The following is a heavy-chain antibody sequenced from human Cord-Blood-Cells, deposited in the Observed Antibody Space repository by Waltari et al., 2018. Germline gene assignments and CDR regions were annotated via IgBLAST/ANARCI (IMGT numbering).Heavy chain of an antibody. J-gene: IGHJ4*02. CDR3: ARRLATIFGVVIGFDY. Sequence: LQLQESGPGLGKPSETLSLPCTVPGGSISSSSYYWGWLRPPPGKGLEWIGSIYYSGSTYYNPSLKSRVTISVDTSKNQFALKLSSVTAADTAVYYCARRLATIFGVVIGFDYWGQGTLVTVSS. D-gene: IGHD3-3*01. CDR2: IYYSGST. CDR1: GGSISSSSYY. V-gene: IGHV4-39*01.